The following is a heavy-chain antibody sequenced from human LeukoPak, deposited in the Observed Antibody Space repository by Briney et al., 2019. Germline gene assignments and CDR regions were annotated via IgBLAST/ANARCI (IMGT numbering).Heavy chain of an antibody. D-gene: IGHD2-2*01. V-gene: IGHV3-30*02. CDR1: GFTFSSYG. CDR2: IRYDGSNK. Sequence: PGGSLRLACAASGFTFSSYGMHWVRQAPGKGLEWVAFIRYDGSNKYYADSVKGRFTISRDNSKNTLYLQMNSLRAEDTAVYYCAKPRCSTSCYAVGYWGQGTLDTVSS. J-gene: IGHJ4*02. CDR3: AKPRCSTSCYAVGY.